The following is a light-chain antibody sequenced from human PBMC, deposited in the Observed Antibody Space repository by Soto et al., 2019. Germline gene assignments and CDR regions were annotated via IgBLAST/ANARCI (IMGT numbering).Light chain of an antibody. J-gene: IGKJ4*01. CDR1: QNINTW. V-gene: IGKV1-5*03. CDR3: QQYETYPLT. Sequence: DIQMTQSPSTLSASVGDRVTITCRASQNINTWLAWYQQKPGKAPYLLIYKASNLQSGVPSRFSGSASGIEFTLTISSLQPDDIATYYCQQYETYPLTFGGGTKVEI. CDR2: KAS.